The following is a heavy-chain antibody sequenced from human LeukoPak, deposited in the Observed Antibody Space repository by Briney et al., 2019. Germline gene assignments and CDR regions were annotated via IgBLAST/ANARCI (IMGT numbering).Heavy chain of an antibody. CDR2: ISYDGSNK. D-gene: IGHD1-26*01. CDR1: GFTFSSYA. J-gene: IGHJ4*02. CDR3: ARDTSPQGSVGATIFDY. V-gene: IGHV3-30-3*01. Sequence: LLGGSLILSCAASGFTFSSYAMHWVRQAPGKGLEWVAVISYDGSNKYYADSVKGRFTISRDNSKNTLYLQMNSLRAEDTAVYYCARDTSPQGSVGATIFDYWGQGTLVTVSS.